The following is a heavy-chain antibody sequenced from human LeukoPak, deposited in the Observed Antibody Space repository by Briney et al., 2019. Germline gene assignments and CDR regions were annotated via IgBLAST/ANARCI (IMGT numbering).Heavy chain of an antibody. J-gene: IGHJ4*02. D-gene: IGHD1-26*01. CDR1: GYTFTSYD. CDR2: MNPNSGNT. Sequence: ASVKVSCRASGYTFTSYDINWVRQATGQGLEWMGWMNPNSGNTGYAQKFQGRVTMTRNTSISTAYMELSSLRSEDTAVYYCARGPAVGATGEFDYWGQGTLVTVSS. CDR3: ARGPAVGATGEFDY. V-gene: IGHV1-8*01.